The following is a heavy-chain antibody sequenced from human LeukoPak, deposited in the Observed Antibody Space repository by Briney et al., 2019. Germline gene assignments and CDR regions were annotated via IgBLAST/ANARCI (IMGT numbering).Heavy chain of an antibody. CDR1: GGSITSYY. CDR3: ARTTMVRGTYYMDV. Sequence: PSETLSLTCTVSGGSITSYYWSWIRHPPGQGLEWIGYIYYSGYTNYNPSLNSRVTISVDTSKNKFSLRLSTVTAADAAVYYCARTTMVRGTYYMDVWGKGTTVTISS. D-gene: IGHD3-10*01. CDR2: IYYSGYT. J-gene: IGHJ6*03. V-gene: IGHV4-59*01.